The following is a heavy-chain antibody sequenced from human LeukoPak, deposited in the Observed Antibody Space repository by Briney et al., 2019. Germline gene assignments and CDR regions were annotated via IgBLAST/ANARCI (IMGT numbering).Heavy chain of an antibody. CDR1: GFTFSSYE. Sequence: QPGGSLRLSCAASGFTFSSYEMNWVRQASGKGLEWVSYISSSGSTIYYADSVKGRLTISRDNAKNSLYLQMNSLRAEDTAVYYCARGIVVVTAIPYFDYWGQGTLVTVSS. CDR2: ISSSGSTI. CDR3: ARGIVVVTAIPYFDY. D-gene: IGHD2-21*02. V-gene: IGHV3-48*03. J-gene: IGHJ4*02.